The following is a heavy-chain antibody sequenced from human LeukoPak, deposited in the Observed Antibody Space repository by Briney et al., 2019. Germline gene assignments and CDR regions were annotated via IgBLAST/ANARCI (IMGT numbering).Heavy chain of an antibody. CDR2: IYSGGST. CDR1: GFTVSSNF. J-gene: IGHJ4*02. Sequence: GGSLRLSCAASGFTVSSNFMSWVRQAPGKGLEWVAIIYSGGSTDHADSVKGRFTISRDNSKNTLYLQMNSLRAEDTAVYYCARGYFDWLLLIPFDYWGQGTLVTVSS. CDR3: ARGYFDWLLLIPFDY. V-gene: IGHV3-53*05. D-gene: IGHD3-9*01.